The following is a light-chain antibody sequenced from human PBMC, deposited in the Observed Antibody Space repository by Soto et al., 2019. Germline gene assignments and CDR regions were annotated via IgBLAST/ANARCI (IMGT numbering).Light chain of an antibody. CDR3: QQYSNCPLT. CDR1: QSVSSSY. CDR2: DAS. V-gene: IGKV3-20*01. Sequence: EIVLTQSPDALALSPGGRATLSCMASQSVSSSYLAWYQQKPGQAPRLLIHDASSRATGIPDRFSGSGSGTDFTLTISRLEPDDFAVYYCQQYSNCPLTFGGGTKVDIK. J-gene: IGKJ4*01.